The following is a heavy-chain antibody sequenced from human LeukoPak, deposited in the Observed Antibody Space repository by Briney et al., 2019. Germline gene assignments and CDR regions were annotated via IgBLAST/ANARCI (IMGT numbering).Heavy chain of an antibody. J-gene: IGHJ2*01. Sequence: GESLKISCQGSGYRFTSYWIGWVRQVPGQGLEWLGIIYPGDSNTRYSPSLQGQVTISADDSINTAYLQWRSLTASDTAIYYCARRKDWYFDLWGPGTLVTVS. V-gene: IGHV5-51*03. CDR3: ARRKDWYFDL. CDR1: GYRFTSYW. D-gene: IGHD1-14*01. CDR2: IYPGDSNT.